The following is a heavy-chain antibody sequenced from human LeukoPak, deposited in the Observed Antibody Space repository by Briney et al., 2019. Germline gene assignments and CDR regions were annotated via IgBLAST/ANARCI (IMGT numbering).Heavy chain of an antibody. D-gene: IGHD1-26*01. CDR2: IGGSGGIT. CDR3: AAKTPGATPDY. J-gene: IGHJ4*02. Sequence: QAGGSLRLSCAASGFTFSSYAMSWVRQAPGKGLEWVSAIGGSGGITIYADSVKGRFTISRDNSKNTLYLQMNSLRAEDTAIYYCAAKTPGATPDYWGQGTLVTVSS. V-gene: IGHV3-23*01. CDR1: GFTFSSYA.